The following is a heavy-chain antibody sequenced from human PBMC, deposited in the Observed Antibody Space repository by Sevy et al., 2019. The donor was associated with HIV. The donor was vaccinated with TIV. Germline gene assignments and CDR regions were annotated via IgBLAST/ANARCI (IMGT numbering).Heavy chain of an antibody. CDR1: GFTFSSYW. J-gene: IGHJ6*02. Sequence: GGSLRLSCAASGFTFSSYWMHWVRQAPGKGLVWVSRINSDGSSTSYADSVKGRFTISRDNAKNTLYLQMNSLRAEDTAVYYCARAAPNGDDPTRYYYYGMDVWGQGTRVTVSS. D-gene: IGHD4-17*01. CDR3: ARAAPNGDDPTRYYYYGMDV. V-gene: IGHV3-74*01. CDR2: INSDGSST.